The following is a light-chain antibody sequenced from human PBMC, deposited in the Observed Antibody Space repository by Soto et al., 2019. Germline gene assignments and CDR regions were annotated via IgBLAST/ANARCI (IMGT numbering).Light chain of an antibody. CDR2: AAS. CDR3: LQHNSYPLT. V-gene: IGKV1-17*01. J-gene: IGKJ2*01. Sequence: DIQMTQSPSSLSASVGDRVTIACRASQGVGSDLGWYQQKPGRAPKRLIYAASSLQSGVPSRFSGSGSGTEFTLTISSLQTADFATYYCLQHNSYPLTFGQGTKLEI. CDR1: QGVGSD.